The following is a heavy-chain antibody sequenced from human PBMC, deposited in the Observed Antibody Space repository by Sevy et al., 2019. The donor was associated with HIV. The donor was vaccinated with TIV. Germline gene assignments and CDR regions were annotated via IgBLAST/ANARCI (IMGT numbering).Heavy chain of an antibody. V-gene: IGHV5-51*01. J-gene: IGHJ6*02. CDR2: IYPGDSDT. D-gene: IGHD2-2*02. Sequence: GESLKISCKGSGYSFTSYWIGWVRQMPGKGLEWMGIIYPGDSDTRYSPSFQAQVTISADKSISTAYLQWSSLKASDTAMYYCAGLQEGVHCSSTSCYTSAHYYYGMDVWGQGTTVTVSS. CDR1: GYSFTSYW. CDR3: AGLQEGVHCSSTSCYTSAHYYYGMDV.